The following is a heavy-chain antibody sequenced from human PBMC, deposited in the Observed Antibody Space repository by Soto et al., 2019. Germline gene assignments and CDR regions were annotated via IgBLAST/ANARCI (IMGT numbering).Heavy chain of an antibody. J-gene: IGHJ5*02. CDR1: GGTFSSYA. D-gene: IGHD4-4*01. CDR2: IIPIFGTA. V-gene: IGHV1-69*12. CDR3: ARGNSDYIDCFDP. Sequence: QVQLVQSGAEVKKPGSSVKVSCKASGGTFSSYAISWVRQAPGQGLEWMGGIIPIFGTANYAQKFQGRVTITADESTSTAYMALISLRSEATPVYYCARGNSDYIDCFDPWGQGTLVTVSS.